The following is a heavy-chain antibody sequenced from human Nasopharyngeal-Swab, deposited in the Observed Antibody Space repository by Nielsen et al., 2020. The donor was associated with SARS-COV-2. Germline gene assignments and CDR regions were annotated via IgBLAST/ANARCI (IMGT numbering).Heavy chain of an antibody. Sequence: SVKVSCKASGGTFRSQGISWVRQAPGQGLEWMGRIIPMRGIANYAQKFRGRVTITADKSTSTVYMDLSSLRSEDTAVYYCARGPDPALKFDPWGQGTLVAVSS. CDR1: GGTFRSQG. V-gene: IGHV1-69*04. D-gene: IGHD5-18*01. J-gene: IGHJ5*02. CDR2: IIPMRGIA. CDR3: ARGPDPALKFDP.